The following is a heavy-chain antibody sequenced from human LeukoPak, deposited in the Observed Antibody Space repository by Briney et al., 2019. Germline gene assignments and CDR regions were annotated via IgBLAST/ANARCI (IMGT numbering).Heavy chain of an antibody. CDR3: VREGPRGLAFDI. V-gene: IGHV3-30-3*01. CDR1: GLTFNSYA. Sequence: GRSLRLSCAASGLTFNSYAMHWVRQAPGKGLEWVAVISNDGSSAYYAGSVKGRFTISRDNSKNTLYLQMNGLRVEDTAVYYCVREGPRGLAFDIWGQGTMVTVSS. CDR2: ISNDGSSA. J-gene: IGHJ3*02.